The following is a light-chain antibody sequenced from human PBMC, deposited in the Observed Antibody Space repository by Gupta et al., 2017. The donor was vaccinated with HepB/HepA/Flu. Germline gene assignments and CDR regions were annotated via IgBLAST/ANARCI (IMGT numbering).Light chain of an antibody. V-gene: IGKV4-1*01. CDR1: QSLFSNCYNRYF. Sequence: DIVLIQSPDSLTVSMGESATINCKSSQSLFSNCYNRYFLAWYQHKPGQPPKLLIYWASTRESGVPDRFIGSGSGTDFTLTISSLQAEDVAIYYCQQYNDGLPTFGQGTKVEVK. J-gene: IGKJ1*01. CDR3: QQYNDGLPT. CDR2: WAS.